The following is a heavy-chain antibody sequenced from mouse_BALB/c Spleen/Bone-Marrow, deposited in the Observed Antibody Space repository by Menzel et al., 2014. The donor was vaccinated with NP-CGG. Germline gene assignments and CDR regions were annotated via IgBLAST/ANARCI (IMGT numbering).Heavy chain of an antibody. D-gene: IGHD1-1*01. Sequence: VQLQQSGAELVRPGASVKLSSRASGYTFTSYWINWVKQRPGQGLEWIGNIYPSDTYTNYNQRFKDKATLTVDKSSSTAYMQLSSPTSEDSAVYYCTRYGNSHYYAVDYWGQGTSVTVSS. CDR2: IYPSDTYT. J-gene: IGHJ4*01. CDR3: TRYGNSHYYAVDY. CDR1: GYTFTSYW. V-gene: IGHV1-69*02.